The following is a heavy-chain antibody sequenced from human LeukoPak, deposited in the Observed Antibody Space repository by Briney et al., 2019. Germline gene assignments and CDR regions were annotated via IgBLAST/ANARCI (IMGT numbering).Heavy chain of an antibody. CDR3: VRGYSFGPYGMDV. CDR2: ISDSGGST. CDR1: GFPFSSYA. Sequence: GGSLRLSCSASGFPFSSYAMHWVRQAPGKGLEYVSAISDSGGSTYYADSVKGRFTISRDNSENTLYLQMSSLRAEDAAVYFCVRGYSFGPYGMDVWGQGTTVTVSS. J-gene: IGHJ6*02. V-gene: IGHV3-64D*09. D-gene: IGHD2-15*01.